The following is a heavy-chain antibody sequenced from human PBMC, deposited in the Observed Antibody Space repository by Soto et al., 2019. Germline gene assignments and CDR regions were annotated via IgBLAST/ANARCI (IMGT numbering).Heavy chain of an antibody. D-gene: IGHD2-2*01. CDR2: INPNSGGT. V-gene: IGHV1-2*04. CDR3: ARVSRSAMQPIGALDI. Sequence: WASVKVSCKGSGYPFTGYSMHCERKAPGQGLEWVGWINPNSGGTRYAQKFRGWVTMTRDTSIRTAYMELSRLRSDDTTVYYCARVSRSAMQPIGALDIGSQGTIVTVAS. J-gene: IGHJ3*02. CDR1: GYPFTGYS.